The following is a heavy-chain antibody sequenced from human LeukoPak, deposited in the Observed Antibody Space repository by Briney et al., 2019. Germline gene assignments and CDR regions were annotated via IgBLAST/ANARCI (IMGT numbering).Heavy chain of an antibody. Sequence: GGSLRLSCAASGFTFSDYYMSWIRQAPRKGLEWVSYISHSGSTIYYADSVKGRFTISRDNAKNSLYLQMNSLRAEDTAVYYCAPAERYYYDSTGYYRWGQGTLVTVSS. D-gene: IGHD3-22*01. CDR3: APAERYYYDSTGYYR. J-gene: IGHJ5*02. V-gene: IGHV3-11*01. CDR1: GFTFSDYY. CDR2: ISHSGSTI.